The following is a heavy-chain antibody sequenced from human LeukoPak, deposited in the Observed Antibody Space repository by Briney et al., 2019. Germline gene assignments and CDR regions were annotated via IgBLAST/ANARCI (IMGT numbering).Heavy chain of an antibody. CDR1: GFTFSSYW. D-gene: IGHD3-3*01. Sequence: GGSLRLSCAASGFTFSSYWMSWVRQAPGKGLEWVANIKQDGSEKYYVDSVKSRFIISRDNAKNSLYLQMNSLRAEDTAVYYCARDLRFLEWLSTDDIWGQGTMVTVSS. J-gene: IGHJ3*02. CDR2: IKQDGSEK. V-gene: IGHV3-7*01. CDR3: ARDLRFLEWLSTDDI.